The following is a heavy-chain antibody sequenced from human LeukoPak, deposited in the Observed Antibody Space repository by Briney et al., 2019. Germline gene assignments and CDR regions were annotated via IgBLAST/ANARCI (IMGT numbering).Heavy chain of an antibody. CDR1: GFTFSSYS. V-gene: IGHV3-21*01. J-gene: IGHJ6*03. CDR3: AREVSCTNGVCSTGYYYYYMDV. CDR2: ISSSSSYI. D-gene: IGHD2-8*01. Sequence: GGSLRLSCAASGFTFSSYSMNWVRQAPGRGLEWVSSISSSSSYIYYADSVKGRFTISRDNAKNSLYLQMNSLRAEDTAVYYCAREVSCTNGVCSTGYYYYYMDVWGKGTTVTVSS.